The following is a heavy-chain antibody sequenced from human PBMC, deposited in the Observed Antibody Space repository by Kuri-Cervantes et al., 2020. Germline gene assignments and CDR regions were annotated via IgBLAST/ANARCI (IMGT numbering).Heavy chain of an antibody. Sequence: GESLKISCAASGFTFSSYGMHWVRQAPGKGLEWVAVIWYDGSNKYYADSVKGRFTISRDNSKNTLYLQMNSLRAEDTAVYYCATGRTTVTYAGGMDVWGQGTTVTVSS. J-gene: IGHJ6*02. D-gene: IGHD4-17*01. V-gene: IGHV3-33*01. CDR1: GFTFSSYG. CDR2: IWYDGSNK. CDR3: ATGRTTVTYAGGMDV.